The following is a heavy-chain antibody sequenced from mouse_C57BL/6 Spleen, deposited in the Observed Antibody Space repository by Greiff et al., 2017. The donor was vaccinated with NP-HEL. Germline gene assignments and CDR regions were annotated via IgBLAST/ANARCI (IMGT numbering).Heavy chain of an antibody. J-gene: IGHJ4*01. Sequence: LVESGPELVKPGASVKISCKASGYTFTDYYINWVKQRPGQGLEWIGWIYPGSGNTKYNEKFKGKATLTVDTSSSTAYMQLSSLTSEDSAVYFCASRPTVVAYYAMDYWGQGTSVTVSS. V-gene: IGHV1-84*01. CDR3: ASRPTVVAYYAMDY. CDR2: IYPGSGNT. D-gene: IGHD1-1*01. CDR1: GYTFTDYY.